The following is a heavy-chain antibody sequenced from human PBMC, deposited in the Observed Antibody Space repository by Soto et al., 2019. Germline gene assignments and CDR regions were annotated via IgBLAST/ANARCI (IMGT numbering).Heavy chain of an antibody. CDR3: ASPYPIGGDFDY. V-gene: IGHV4-39*01. CDR2: IYYSGST. D-gene: IGHD4-17*01. J-gene: IGHJ4*02. Sequence: QLQLQESGPGLVKPSETLSLTCTVSGGSISSSSYYWGWIRQPPGKGLEWIGSIYYSGSTYYNPSLKGRVTISVDTSKNQFSLKLSSVTAADTAVYYCASPYPIGGDFDYWGQGTLVTVSS. CDR1: GGSISSSSYY.